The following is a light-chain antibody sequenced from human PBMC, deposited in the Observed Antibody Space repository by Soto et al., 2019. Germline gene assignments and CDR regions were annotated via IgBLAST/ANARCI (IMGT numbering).Light chain of an antibody. V-gene: IGKV3-11*01. CDR1: QYVGTR. CDR3: HQRQSWPRT. J-gene: IGKJ1*01. CDR2: YTS. Sequence: EIVLTHSPAALSSSPCETATLSCRASQYVGTRLAWYQHKPGQAPRLLIYYTSNRATGIPARFSGSGSGTDFTLTINSLAPEDFAIYYCHQRQSWPRTFGQGTKVDIK.